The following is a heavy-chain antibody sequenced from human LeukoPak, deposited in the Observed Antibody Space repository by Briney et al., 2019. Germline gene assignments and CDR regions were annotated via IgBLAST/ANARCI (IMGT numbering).Heavy chain of an antibody. CDR2: IYYSGST. V-gene: IGHV4-59*01. D-gene: IGHD3-22*01. CDR1: GGSISSYY. Sequence: SETLSLICTVSGGSISSYYWSWIRQPPGKGLEWIGYIYYSGSTNYNPSLKSRVTISVDTSKNQFSLKLGSVTAADTAVYYCARAGGYYDSSGSGIDYWGQGTLVTVSS. CDR3: ARAGGYYDSSGSGIDY. J-gene: IGHJ4*02.